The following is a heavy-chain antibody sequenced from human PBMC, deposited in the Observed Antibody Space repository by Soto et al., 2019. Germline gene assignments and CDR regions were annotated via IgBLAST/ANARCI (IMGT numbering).Heavy chain of an antibody. J-gene: IGHJ4*02. CDR3: AREILELGSHGGDFDY. CDR1: GFTFSSYS. CDR2: ISSSSSYI. Sequence: PGGSLRLSCAASGFTFSSYSMNWVRQAPGKGLEWVSSISSSSSYIYYADSVKGRFTISRDNAKNSLYLQMNSLRAEDTAVYYCAREILELGSHGGDFDYWGQGTLVTVSS. V-gene: IGHV3-21*01. D-gene: IGHD1-7*01.